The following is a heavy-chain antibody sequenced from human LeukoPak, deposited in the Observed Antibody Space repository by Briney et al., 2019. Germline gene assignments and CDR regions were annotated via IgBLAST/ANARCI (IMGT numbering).Heavy chain of an antibody. Sequence: SETLSLTCTVSGGSISSYYWSWIRQPPGKGLEWIGYIYYSGSTNYNPSLKSRVTISVDTSKNQFSLKLSSVTAADTAVYYCAREEYCSSTSCQFDYWAREPWSPSPQ. CDR1: GGSISSYY. D-gene: IGHD2-2*01. J-gene: IGHJ4*02. CDR2: IYYSGST. CDR3: AREEYCSSTSCQFDY. V-gene: IGHV4-59*01.